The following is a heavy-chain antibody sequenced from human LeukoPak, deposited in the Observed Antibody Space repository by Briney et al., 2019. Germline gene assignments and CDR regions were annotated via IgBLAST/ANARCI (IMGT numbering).Heavy chain of an antibody. Sequence: SETLSLTYTVSGGSIISYYWSRIRQPPGKGLEWIGYIYYSGSTNYNPSLKSRVTISVDTSKNQFSLKLSSVTAADTAVYYCARDGGSYDSSGYVDYWGQGTLVTVSS. CDR1: GGSIISYY. CDR3: ARDGGSYDSSGYVDY. CDR2: IYYSGST. V-gene: IGHV4-59*01. J-gene: IGHJ4*02. D-gene: IGHD3-22*01.